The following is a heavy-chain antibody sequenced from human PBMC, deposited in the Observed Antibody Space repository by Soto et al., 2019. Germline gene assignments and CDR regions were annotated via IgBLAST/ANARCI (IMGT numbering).Heavy chain of an antibody. CDR1: GYSFASYW. J-gene: IGHJ4*02. CDR2: IYPGDSDT. D-gene: IGHD5-12*01. Sequence: PGESLKISCKGSGYSFASYWIGWVRQVPGKGLEWMGIIYPGDSDTRYSPSFQGQVTISADKSIGTAYLQWSSLKASGTAMYYCARRGDSGYEYFDYWGQGTQVTVSS. V-gene: IGHV5-51*01. CDR3: ARRGDSGYEYFDY.